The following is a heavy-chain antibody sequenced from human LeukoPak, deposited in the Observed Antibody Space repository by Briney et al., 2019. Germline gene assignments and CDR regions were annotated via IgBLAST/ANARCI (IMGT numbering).Heavy chain of an antibody. V-gene: IGHV3-30*02. D-gene: IGHD3-22*01. CDR2: IRYDGSNK. CDR1: GFTFSSYA. Sequence: GGSLRLSCAASGFTFSSYAMHWVRQAPGKGLEWVAFIRYDGSNKYYADSVKGRFTISRDNSKNTLYLQMNSLRAEDTAVYYCAKGGPNYYDSSGYLGWYFDYWGQGTLVTVSS. CDR3: AKGGPNYYDSSGYLGWYFDY. J-gene: IGHJ4*02.